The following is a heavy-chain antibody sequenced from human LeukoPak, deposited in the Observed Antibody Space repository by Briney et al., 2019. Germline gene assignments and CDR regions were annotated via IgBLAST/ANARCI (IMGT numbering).Heavy chain of an antibody. Sequence: GGSLRLSCVASGFTLSTYSMNWVRQAPGKGLEWVSYISDTSYTIYYADSVKGRFTISRDNAKNSLYLQMNRLRDEDTAVYYCARAFLGGDYWGQGTLVTVSS. D-gene: IGHD3-3*02. J-gene: IGHJ4*02. CDR2: ISDTSYTI. V-gene: IGHV3-48*02. CDR1: GFTLSTYS. CDR3: ARAFLGGDY.